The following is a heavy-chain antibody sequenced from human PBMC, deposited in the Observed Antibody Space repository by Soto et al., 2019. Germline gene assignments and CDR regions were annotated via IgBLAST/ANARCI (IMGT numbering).Heavy chain of an antibody. V-gene: IGHV1-18*01. CDR2: ISAYNGNT. CDR1: GYTFTSYG. J-gene: IGHJ4*02. D-gene: IGHD6-19*01. Sequence: QVQLVQSGAEVKKPGASVKVSCKASGYTFTSYGISWVRQAPGQGLEWMGWISAYNGNTNYAQKLQGRVTMTTDTSTSTAYRELRSLRSDDTAVYYCARDQGGWYLRGYGDYWGQGTLVTVSS. CDR3: ARDQGGWYLRGYGDY.